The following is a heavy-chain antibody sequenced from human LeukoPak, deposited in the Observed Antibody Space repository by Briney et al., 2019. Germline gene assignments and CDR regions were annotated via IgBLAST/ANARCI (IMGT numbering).Heavy chain of an antibody. D-gene: IGHD3-22*01. J-gene: IGHJ5*02. CDR3: ARGGTPITMIVVESNWFDP. CDR2: VYYSGST. V-gene: IGHV4-59*01. CDR1: GGSISSYF. Sequence: SETLSLTCTVSGGSISSYFWSWIRQPPGKGLEWIGHVYYSGSTDSNPSLKSRVTMSVDTSKNQFSMKLSSVTAADTAVYYCARGGTPITMIVVESNWFDPWGQGTRVTVSS.